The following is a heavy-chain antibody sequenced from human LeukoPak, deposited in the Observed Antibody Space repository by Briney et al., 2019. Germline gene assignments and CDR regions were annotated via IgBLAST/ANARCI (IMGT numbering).Heavy chain of an antibody. CDR2: ISSTGNYI. CDR3: ARVSTGPV. J-gene: IGHJ4*02. CDR1: GFIFINFN. D-gene: IGHD1-1*01. Sequence: GGSLRLSCVGSGFIFINFNMNWVRQAPGKGLEWVSSISSTGNYIHYADSVKGRFTISRDNAQKSLYLQMNSLRVEDSAVYYCARVSTGPVWGQGTLVTVSS. V-gene: IGHV3-21*01.